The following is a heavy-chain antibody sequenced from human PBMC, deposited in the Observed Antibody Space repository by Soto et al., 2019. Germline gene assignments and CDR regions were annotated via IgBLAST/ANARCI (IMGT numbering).Heavy chain of an antibody. Sequence: GSLRISCSAPGLSVTNAWLSWFRQTPGKGLEWVGRRKPNTGRGETIQYAAVVKGRFIISRDDSKDILLLEMNSLKADATGVYCWSKAGQWYFWTAYYFDHWGQGTTVTVSS. J-gene: IGHJ4*02. CDR1: GLSVTNAW. D-gene: IGHD3-3*01. CDR3: SKAGQWYFWTAYYFDH. CDR2: RKPNTGRGETI. V-gene: IGHV3-15*01.